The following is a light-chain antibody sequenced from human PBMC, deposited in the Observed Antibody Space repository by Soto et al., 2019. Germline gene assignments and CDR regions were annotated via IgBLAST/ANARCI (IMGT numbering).Light chain of an antibody. Sequence: DIQMTQSPSTLSASLGDRVTITCRASQSMSSWLAWYQQKPGKAPKLLIYDASSLESGVHSRFSGSGSGTEFTLTINSLQPDDFAAYYCQQYNSYSWTFGQGTKVEIK. CDR3: QQYNSYSWT. J-gene: IGKJ1*01. CDR1: QSMSSW. V-gene: IGKV1-5*01. CDR2: DAS.